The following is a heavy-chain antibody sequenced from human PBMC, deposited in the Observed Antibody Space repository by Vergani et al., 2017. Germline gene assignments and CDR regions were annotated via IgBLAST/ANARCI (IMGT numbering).Heavy chain of an antibody. D-gene: IGHD2-21*01. J-gene: IGHJ3*02. CDR3: ARDSPPVVVIAYDAFDI. CDR1: GFTFSSYS. Sequence: VQLVESGGGLVKPGGSLRLSCAASGFTFSSYSMNWVRQAPGKGLEWVSSISSSSSYIYYADSVKGRFTISRDNAKNSLYLQMNSLRAEDTAVYYCARDSPPVVVIAYDAFDIWGQGTMVTVSS. V-gene: IGHV3-21*01. CDR2: ISSSSSYI.